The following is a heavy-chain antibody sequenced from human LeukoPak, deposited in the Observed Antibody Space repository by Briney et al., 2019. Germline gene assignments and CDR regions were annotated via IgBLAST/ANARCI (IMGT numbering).Heavy chain of an antibody. CDR2: ISGSGGST. CDR3: AKVRSGWAVDY. CDR1: GFTFSSYA. Sequence: GGSLRLSCEASGFTFSSYAMSWVRQAPGKGLEWVSAISGSGGSTYYADSVKGRFTISRDNSKNTLFLQMNSLRAEDTAIYYCAKVRSGWAVDYWGQGTLVTVSS. J-gene: IGHJ4*02. D-gene: IGHD6-19*01. V-gene: IGHV3-23*01.